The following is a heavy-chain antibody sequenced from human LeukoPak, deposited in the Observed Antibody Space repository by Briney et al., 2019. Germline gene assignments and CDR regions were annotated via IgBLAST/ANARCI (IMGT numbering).Heavy chain of an antibody. D-gene: IGHD6-19*01. J-gene: IGHJ6*04. Sequence: GGSLRLSCVASGFSLSGFWIRWVRQAPGKGLEWVAAIKQDGSEKHYVDSVKGRTTISRDNAQNSLYLQINSLRVEDSAVYYWARDRGTTAGIYYGIDVWGKGTTVTVSS. CDR2: IKQDGSEK. CDR1: GFSLSGFW. V-gene: IGHV3-7*03. CDR3: ARDRGTTAGIYYGIDV.